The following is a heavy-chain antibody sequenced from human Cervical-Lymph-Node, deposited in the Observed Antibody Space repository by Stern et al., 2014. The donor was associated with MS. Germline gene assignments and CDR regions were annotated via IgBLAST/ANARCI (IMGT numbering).Heavy chain of an antibody. CDR1: GYTFTSYW. V-gene: IGHV5-51*01. J-gene: IGHJ4*02. CDR3: ARQRYFDY. CDR2: IFPGGSDI. Sequence: VQLVESGPEVKRPGESLKISCQASGYTFTSYWIGWVRQMPGKGLEWIAIIFPGGSDIRYSTSFQGQVTISADKSSSTAYLQWNNLKASDTAIYYCARQRYFDYWGQGTLVTVSS.